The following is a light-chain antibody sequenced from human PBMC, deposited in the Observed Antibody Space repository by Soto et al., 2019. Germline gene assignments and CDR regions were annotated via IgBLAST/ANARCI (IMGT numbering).Light chain of an antibody. CDR3: CSYVGATTYV. Sequence: QSVLTQPPSVSGAPGQRVSISCTGSSTNIGAGYGVHWYQQRPGTAPKLLIVGNTIRPSGVPDRFSASTSGSTASLTISGLQAEDEAEYYCCSYVGATTYVFGSGTKVTVL. CDR2: GNT. V-gene: IGLV1-40*01. CDR1: STNIGAGYG. J-gene: IGLJ1*01.